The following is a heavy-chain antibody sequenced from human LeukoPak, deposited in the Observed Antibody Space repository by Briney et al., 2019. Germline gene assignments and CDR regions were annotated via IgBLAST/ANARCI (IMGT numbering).Heavy chain of an antibody. V-gene: IGHV3-30*18. D-gene: IGHD6-19*01. CDR2: ISYDGYNK. Sequence: GKSLRLSCAASGFTFSSYAMHWVRQAPGKGLEWVALISYDGYNKYYADSVKGRFTISRDNSKNTVYLQMNSLRADGTAIFYCAKAGSSGSFDSWGQGTHVTVSS. J-gene: IGHJ4*02. CDR1: GFTFSSYA. CDR3: AKAGSSGSFDS.